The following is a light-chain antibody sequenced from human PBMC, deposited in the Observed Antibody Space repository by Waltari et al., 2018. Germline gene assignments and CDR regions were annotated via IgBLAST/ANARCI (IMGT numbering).Light chain of an antibody. Sequence: SPVLTQTPSMSVAPGQTARITCGGDNVETYGVHWYQQKAGQAPVMVVYDDSDRPSGIPGRLSGSKSGNTATLTISRVEAGDEADYYCRLWNHYNDLWVFGTGTKVTVL. CDR1: NVETYG. J-gene: IGLJ1*01. CDR2: DDS. V-gene: IGLV3-21*02. CDR3: RLWNHYNDLWV.